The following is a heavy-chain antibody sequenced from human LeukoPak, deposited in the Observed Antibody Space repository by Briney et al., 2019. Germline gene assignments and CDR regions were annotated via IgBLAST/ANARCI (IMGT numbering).Heavy chain of an antibody. CDR2: IYYSGST. J-gene: IGHJ6*02. Sequence: SETLSLTCTVSGGSISSGGHYWSWIRQHPGKGLEWIGYIYYSGSTYYNPSLKSRVTISVDTSKNQFSLKLSSVTAADTAVYYCAAIVATEYYYYGMDVWGQGTTVTVSS. CDR1: GGSISSGGHY. CDR3: AAIVATEYYYYGMDV. D-gene: IGHD5-12*01. V-gene: IGHV4-31*03.